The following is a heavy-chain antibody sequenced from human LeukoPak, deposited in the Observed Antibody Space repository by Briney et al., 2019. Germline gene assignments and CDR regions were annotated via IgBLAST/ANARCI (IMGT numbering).Heavy chain of an antibody. J-gene: IGHJ6*03. CDR2: INHSGST. Sequence: PSETLSLTCAVYGVSFSGYYWSWIRQPPGKGLEWIGEINHSGSTNYNPSLKSRVTISVDTSKNQFSLKLSSVTAADTAVYYCARARYCSGGSRRPKPYYYYYMDVWGKGTTVTVSS. D-gene: IGHD2-15*01. CDR1: GVSFSGYY. CDR3: ARARYCSGGSRRPKPYYYYYMDV. V-gene: IGHV4-34*01.